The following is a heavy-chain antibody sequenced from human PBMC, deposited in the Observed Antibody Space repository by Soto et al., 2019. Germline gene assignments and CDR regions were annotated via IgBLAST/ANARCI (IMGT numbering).Heavy chain of an antibody. CDR2: IYWNDDK. V-gene: IGHV2-5*01. Sequence: QITLKESGPTLVKPTQTLTLICTYSGFSLSPSGVGVGWIRQPPGKALEWLALIYWNDDKRYSPSLKSRLTITQDTSKNQVVLTMTNMDPVDTATYYCARKLSDIRLGPAPDIHRVAAGSWYFDLWGRGTLVTVSS. CDR1: GFSLSPSGVG. J-gene: IGHJ2*01. CDR3: ARKLSDIRLGPAPDIHRVAAGSWYFDL. D-gene: IGHD6-25*01.